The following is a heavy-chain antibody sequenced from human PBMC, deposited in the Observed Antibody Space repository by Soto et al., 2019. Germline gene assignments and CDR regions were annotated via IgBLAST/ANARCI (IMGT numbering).Heavy chain of an antibody. Sequence: GGSLILSCAAAGFTFSTFVMTWVRQAPGKGLEWVSAISGSGGSTYYADSVKGRFTISRDNSKNTLYLQMNSLRAEDTAVYYCAKVSPLDYYDSSGYYNYVYYFDYWGQGTLVTVSS. J-gene: IGHJ4*02. D-gene: IGHD3-22*01. CDR1: GFTFSTFV. CDR3: AKVSPLDYYDSSGYYNYVYYFDY. V-gene: IGHV3-23*01. CDR2: ISGSGGST.